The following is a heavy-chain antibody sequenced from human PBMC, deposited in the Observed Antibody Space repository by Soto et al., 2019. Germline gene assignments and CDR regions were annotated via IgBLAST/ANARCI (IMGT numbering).Heavy chain of an antibody. V-gene: IGHV3-11*01. J-gene: IGHJ4*02. CDR2: IINSGTTK. D-gene: IGHD1-26*01. CDR1: GLTFGDSS. Sequence: QVQLVESGGGLVKPGGSLEPSGAASGLTFGDSSLGWFGQAPGRGRGGVSCIINSGTTKYNADSVKGRFTIPRDNAENSLYLQMKSLRAEDTAVYFCARGGGASDYWGQGTLVTVSS. CDR3: ARGGGASDY.